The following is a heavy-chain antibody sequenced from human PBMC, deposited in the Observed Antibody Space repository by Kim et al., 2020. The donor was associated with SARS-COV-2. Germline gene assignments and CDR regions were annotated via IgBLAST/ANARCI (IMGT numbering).Heavy chain of an antibody. J-gene: IGHJ6*02. D-gene: IGHD3-22*01. Sequence: SETLSLTCAISGGSISSSNWWSWVRQPPGKGLEWIGEIYHSGSTNYNPSLKSRVTISVDKSKNQFSLKLSSVTAADTAVYYCARAPHYYDSSGYGHYYYGMDVWGQGTTVTVSS. CDR3: ARAPHYYDSSGYGHYYYGMDV. V-gene: IGHV4-4*02. CDR1: GGSISSSNW. CDR2: IYHSGST.